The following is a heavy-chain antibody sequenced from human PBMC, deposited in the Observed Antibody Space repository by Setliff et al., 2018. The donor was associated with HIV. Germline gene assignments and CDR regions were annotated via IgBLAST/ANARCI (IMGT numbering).Heavy chain of an antibody. Sequence: SVTVSCKASGGTFSNHGISWVRQAPGQGLEWMGGIIPILGTTQFAQKFQGRLTITADESTSTAYMELSSLKSEDPAVYYCARARGVITTFDYWGQGTLVTVS. V-gene: IGHV1-69*13. CDR3: ARARGVITTFDY. J-gene: IGHJ4*02. CDR2: IIPILGTT. D-gene: IGHD3-22*01. CDR1: GGTFSNHG.